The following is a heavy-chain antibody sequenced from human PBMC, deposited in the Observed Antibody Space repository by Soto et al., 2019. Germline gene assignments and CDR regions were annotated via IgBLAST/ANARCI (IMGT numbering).Heavy chain of an antibody. Sequence: PSETLSLTCAVPGYSIGTGNWWGWIRQPPGKGLEWIGYIYYTGTTYHNLSLKSRVTMSVDTAKDQFSLNLGSVTAADTAVYYCARTSRLKTGPLEYWGHGILVTVAS. D-gene: IGHD3-9*01. V-gene: IGHV4-28*01. J-gene: IGHJ4*01. CDR2: IYYTGTT. CDR1: GYSIGTGNW. CDR3: ARTSRLKTGPLEY.